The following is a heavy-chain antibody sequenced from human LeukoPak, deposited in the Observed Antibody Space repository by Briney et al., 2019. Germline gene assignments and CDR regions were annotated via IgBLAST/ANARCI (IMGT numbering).Heavy chain of an antibody. D-gene: IGHD4-17*01. CDR1: GYTFNSYA. V-gene: IGHV1-69*04. CDR3: ARATTVTSAFDY. CDR2: IIPILAIA. Sequence: GASVKVSCRASGYTFNSYAINWVRQAPGQGLEWMGRIIPILAIANYAQKFQGRVTITADKSTSTAYMELYSLRSEDTAVYYCARATTVTSAFDYWGQGTLVTVSS. J-gene: IGHJ4*02.